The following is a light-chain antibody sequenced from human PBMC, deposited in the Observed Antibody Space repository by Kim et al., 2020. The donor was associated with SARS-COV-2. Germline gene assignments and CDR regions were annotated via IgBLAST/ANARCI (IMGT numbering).Light chain of an antibody. Sequence: QRVTISCSGSSSNIGTNYVYWYQQLPGTAPKLLIYGNNQRPSGVPDRFSGSKSGTSASLAISGLRSEDEADYYCAAWDDSLSGLWVFGGGTQLTVL. CDR3: AAWDDSLSGLWV. CDR1: SSNIGTNY. V-gene: IGLV1-47*01. CDR2: GNN. J-gene: IGLJ3*02.